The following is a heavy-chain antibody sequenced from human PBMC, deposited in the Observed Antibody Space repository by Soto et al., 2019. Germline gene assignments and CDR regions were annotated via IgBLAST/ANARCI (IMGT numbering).Heavy chain of an antibody. CDR1: GYTFTSYG. J-gene: IGHJ4*02. D-gene: IGHD2-2*01. CDR3: ASRQKTSWGIEFDY. CDR2: ISAYNGNT. Sequence: GASVKVSCKASGYTFTSYGISSVRQAPGQGLEWMGWISAYNGNTNYAQKLQGRVTMTTDTSTSTAYMELRSLRSDDTAVYYCASRQKTSWGIEFDYWGQGTLVTDSS. V-gene: IGHV1-18*04.